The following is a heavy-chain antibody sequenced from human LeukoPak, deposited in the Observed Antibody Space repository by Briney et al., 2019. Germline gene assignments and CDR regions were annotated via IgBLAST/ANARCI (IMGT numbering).Heavy chain of an antibody. CDR1: GFTFDDYA. V-gene: IGHV3-9*01. J-gene: IGHJ6*02. D-gene: IGHD4-17*01. Sequence: PGGSLRLSCAASGFTFDDYAMHWVRQAPGKGLGWVSDISWNSVSIDYADSVKGRFTISRDNAKNSLYLQMNSLRAEDTALYYCVKDRAPTTVTSQIYGMDVWGQGTTVTVSS. CDR2: ISWNSVSI. CDR3: VKDRAPTTVTSQIYGMDV.